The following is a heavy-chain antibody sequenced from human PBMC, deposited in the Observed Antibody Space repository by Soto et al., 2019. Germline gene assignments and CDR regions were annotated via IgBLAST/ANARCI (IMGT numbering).Heavy chain of an antibody. CDR1: GCTFSSYA. CDR3: ARAPDTASGDYNCGMDV. D-gene: IGHD5-18*01. Sequence: QVQLVQSGAEVKKPGSSVKVSCKASGCTFSSYAISWVRQAPGQGLEWMGGIIPIFGTANYAQKFQGRVTITAVESTSTTYTELSSLRSEYTAVYDCARAPDTASGDYNCGMDVCGQGTTVTVSS. J-gene: IGHJ6*02. V-gene: IGHV1-69*01. CDR2: IIPIFGTA.